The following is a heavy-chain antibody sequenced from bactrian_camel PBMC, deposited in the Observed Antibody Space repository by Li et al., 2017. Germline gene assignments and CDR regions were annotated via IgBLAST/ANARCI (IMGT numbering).Heavy chain of an antibody. D-gene: IGHD4*01. V-gene: IGHV3S31*01. CDR2: IDRDGNT. CDR1: GVTFNRYC. J-gene: IGHJ4*01. Sequence: DVQLVESGGGSVQSGGSLRLSCATSGVTFNRYCMGWFRQAAGKEREGVAAIDRDGNTNYADSVKGRFTISRNAANNTLYLQMDNLKPEDTAMYYCAAGLCDYDPSFFLAWGRDLRDPGHRL.